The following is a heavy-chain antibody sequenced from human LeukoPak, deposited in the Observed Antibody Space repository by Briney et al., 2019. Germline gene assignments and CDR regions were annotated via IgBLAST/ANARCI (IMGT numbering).Heavy chain of an antibody. D-gene: IGHD3-22*01. CDR3: ARGRDYYDSSGYYSDY. CDR1: GGSFSGYY. V-gene: IGHV4-34*01. J-gene: IGHJ4*02. CDR2: INHSGST. Sequence: SETLSLTCAVYGGSFSGYYWSWIRQPPGKGLEWIGEINHSGSTNYNPSLKSRVTISVGTSKNQFSLKLSSVTAADTAVYYCARGRDYYDSSGYYSDYWGQGTLVTVSS.